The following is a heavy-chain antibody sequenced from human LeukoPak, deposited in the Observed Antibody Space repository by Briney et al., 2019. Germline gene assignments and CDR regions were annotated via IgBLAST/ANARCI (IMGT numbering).Heavy chain of an antibody. Sequence: GRSLRLSCAASGFTFSSYAMHWVRQAPGKGLEWVAVISYDGSNKYYADSVKGRFTISRDNSKNTLYLQMNSLRAEDTAVYYCARRIPITIFGVAHGPSSAFDPWGQGTLVTGSS. CDR2: ISYDGSNK. CDR1: GFTFSSYA. V-gene: IGHV3-30-3*01. D-gene: IGHD3-3*01. J-gene: IGHJ5*02. CDR3: ARRIPITIFGVAHGPSSAFDP.